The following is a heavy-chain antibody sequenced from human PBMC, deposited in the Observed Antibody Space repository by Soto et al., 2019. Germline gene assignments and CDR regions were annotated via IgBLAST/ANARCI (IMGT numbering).Heavy chain of an antibody. CDR2: ISWDGGGT. CDR3: AKDIFDSSGPDY. Sequence: GGSLRLSCAASGFTFDDYTMHWVRQAPGKGLEWVSLISWDGGGTYYADSVKGRFTISRDNSKNSLYLQMNSLRTEDTALYYCAKDIFDSSGPDYWGQGTLVTVSS. V-gene: IGHV3-43*01. D-gene: IGHD3-22*01. CDR1: GFTFDDYT. J-gene: IGHJ4*02.